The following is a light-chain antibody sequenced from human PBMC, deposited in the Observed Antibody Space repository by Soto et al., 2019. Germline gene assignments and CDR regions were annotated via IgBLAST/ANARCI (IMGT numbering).Light chain of an antibody. V-gene: IGKV3-20*01. J-gene: IGKJ1*01. CDR1: QSVSSSY. CDR2: GAS. Sequence: EIVLTQSPGTLSLSPGERATLSCRASQSVSSSYLAWYQQKPGQAPRLLIYGASSRATGIPDRFSGSGSGKDFPLTISRLEPEDFAVYYCQQYGSPGTFGQGTKGDIK. CDR3: QQYGSPGT.